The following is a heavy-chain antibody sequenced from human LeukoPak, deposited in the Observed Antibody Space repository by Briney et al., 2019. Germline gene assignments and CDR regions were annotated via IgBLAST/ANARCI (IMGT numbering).Heavy chain of an antibody. CDR1: GGSISSSSYY. V-gene: IGHV4-39*01. Sequence: SETLSLTCTVSGGSISSSSYYWGWIRQPPGKGLEWIGSIYYSGSTYYNPSLKSRVTISVDTSKNQFSLKLSSVTAADTAVYYCARQVTCSGGSCYHSNWFDPWGQGTLVTVSS. D-gene: IGHD2-15*01. CDR3: ARQVTCSGGSCYHSNWFDP. CDR2: IYYSGST. J-gene: IGHJ5*02.